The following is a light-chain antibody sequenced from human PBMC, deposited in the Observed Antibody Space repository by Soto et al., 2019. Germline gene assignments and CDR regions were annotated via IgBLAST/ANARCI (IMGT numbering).Light chain of an antibody. Sequence: EIVLTQSPGTLSLSPGERATLSCRASQSVSSSYLAWYQQKPGQAPRLLIYGASSRATGIPDRFSGSGSGTEVTLTISRLEPEDFAVYYCQHYGRSPYTFGQGTKLEIK. CDR2: GAS. CDR1: QSVSSSY. CDR3: QHYGRSPYT. V-gene: IGKV3-20*01. J-gene: IGKJ2*01.